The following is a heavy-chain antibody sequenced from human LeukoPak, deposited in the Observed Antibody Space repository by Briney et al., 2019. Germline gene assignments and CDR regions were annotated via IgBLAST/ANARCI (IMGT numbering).Heavy chain of an antibody. CDR1: GFTFSSYW. D-gene: IGHD6-19*01. V-gene: IGHV3-7*01. J-gene: IGHJ5*02. CDR3: AREGGNGWYSGWFDP. Sequence: GGSLRLSCAASGFTFSSYWMSWVRQAPGKGLEWVANIKKDGSEKKYVDSVKGRFTISRDNAENLLYLEMNSLRAEDTAVYYCAREGGNGWYSGWFDPWGQGILVTVSS. CDR2: IKKDGSEK.